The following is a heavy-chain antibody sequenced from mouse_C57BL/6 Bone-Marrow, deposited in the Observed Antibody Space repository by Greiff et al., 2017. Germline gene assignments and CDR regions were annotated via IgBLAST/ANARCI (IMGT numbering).Heavy chain of an antibody. D-gene: IGHD1-1*01. V-gene: IGHV1-50*01. J-gene: IGHJ3*01. CDR1: GYTFTSYW. CDR2: IDPSDSYT. CDR3: ARDYYGSSMFAY. Sequence: QVQLQQPGAELVKPGASVKLSCKASGYTFTSYWMKWVKQRPGQGLEWIGEIDPSDSYTNYNQKFKGKATLTVDTASSTAYMQLISLTSEDSAVYYCARDYYGSSMFAYWGQGTLVTVSA.